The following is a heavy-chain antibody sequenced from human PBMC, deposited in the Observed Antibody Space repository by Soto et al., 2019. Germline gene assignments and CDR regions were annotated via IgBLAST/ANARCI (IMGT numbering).Heavy chain of an antibody. D-gene: IGHD3-22*01. CDR2: IYYSGST. V-gene: IGHV4-30-4*01. CDR3: RSQHSIESSGYFLAY. CDR1: GGSISSGDYY. J-gene: IGHJ4*02. Sequence: SETLSLTCTVSGGSISSGDYYWSWIRQPPGKGLEWIGYIYYSGSTYYNPSLKSRVTISVDTSKNQFSLKLSSVTAADTAVYYFRSQHSIESSGYFLAYWGQGTLVTVSS.